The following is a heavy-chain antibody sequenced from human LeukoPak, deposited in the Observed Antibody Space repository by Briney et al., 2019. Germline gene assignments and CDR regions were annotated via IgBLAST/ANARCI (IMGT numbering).Heavy chain of an antibody. CDR3: ARQESRVAPADY. Sequence: GESLKISCKGSGYNFANSWIAWVRQMPGRGLAWMGIIYPGDSDTRYSPSFQGQVTISADKSISTAYLQWTSLQASDTAMYYCARQESRVAPADYWGQGTLVTVSS. J-gene: IGHJ4*02. CDR2: IYPGDSDT. CDR1: GYNFANSW. V-gene: IGHV5-51*01. D-gene: IGHD2-2*01.